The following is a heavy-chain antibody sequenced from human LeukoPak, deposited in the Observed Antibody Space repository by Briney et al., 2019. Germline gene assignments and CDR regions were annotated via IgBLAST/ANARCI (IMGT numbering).Heavy chain of an antibody. CDR1: RYTFTGYY. CDR3: ARGPYSSSWYGGD. Sequence: SVKVSCKASRYTFTGYYMHWVRQAPGQGLEWMGGIIPIFGTANYAQKFQGRVTITTDESTSTAYMELSSLRSEDTAVYYCARGPYSSSWYGGDWGQGTLVTVSS. D-gene: IGHD6-13*01. CDR2: IIPIFGTA. V-gene: IGHV1-69*05. J-gene: IGHJ4*02.